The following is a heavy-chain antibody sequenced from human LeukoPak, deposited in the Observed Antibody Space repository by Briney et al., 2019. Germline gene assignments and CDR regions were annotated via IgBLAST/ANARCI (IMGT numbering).Heavy chain of an antibody. CDR3: VKDATYSYGLVTYFDY. Sequence: ASVKVSCKASGYTFTGYYMHWVRQAPGQGLEWMGWINPNSGGTNYAQKFQGSVTMTRDTSISTAYMELSRLRSDDTAVYYCVKDATYSYGLVTYFDYWGQGTLVTVSS. CDR2: INPNSGGT. V-gene: IGHV1-2*02. CDR1: GYTFTGYY. D-gene: IGHD5-18*01. J-gene: IGHJ4*02.